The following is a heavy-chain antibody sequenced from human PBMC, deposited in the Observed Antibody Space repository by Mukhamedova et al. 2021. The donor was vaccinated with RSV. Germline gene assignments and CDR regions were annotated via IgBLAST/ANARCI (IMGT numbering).Heavy chain of an antibody. V-gene: IGHV3-30*18. D-gene: IGHD5-24*01. CDR2: ISYDGSNK. CDR1: SYG. J-gene: IGHJ1*01. CDR3: AKADGDGYNPPDEN. Sequence: SYGMHWVRQAPGKGLEWVAVISYDGSNKYYADSVKGRFTISRDNSKNTLYLQMNSLSAEDTAVYYCAKADGDGYNPPDENWGKG.